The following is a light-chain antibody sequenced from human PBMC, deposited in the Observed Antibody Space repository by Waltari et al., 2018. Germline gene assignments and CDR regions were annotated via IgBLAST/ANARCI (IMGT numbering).Light chain of an antibody. V-gene: IGKV1-39*01. CDR1: QSISSY. Sequence: EIQMTQSPSSLSAPVEDRVTITCRASQSISSYLNWYQQNPGKAPKLLIYAASTLQSGVPSRFSGSGSGTDFTLTISSLQREDFATYYCQQSYTTPYTFGQGAKLGIK. J-gene: IGKJ2*01. CDR2: AAS. CDR3: QQSYTTPYT.